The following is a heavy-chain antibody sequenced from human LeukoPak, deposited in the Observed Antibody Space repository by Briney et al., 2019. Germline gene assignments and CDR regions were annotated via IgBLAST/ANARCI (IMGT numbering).Heavy chain of an antibody. CDR3: AKDAEYHLGYDY. J-gene: IGHJ4*02. Sequence: GGSLRLSCAASGFTFRSYSMNWVRQAPGKGLEWVSSISPGSTHIYYADSVKGRFTISRDNSKNTLYLQMNSLRAEDTAVYYCAKDAEYHLGYDYWGQGTLVTVSS. V-gene: IGHV3-21*04. CDR2: ISPGSTHI. D-gene: IGHD2-2*01. CDR1: GFTFRSYS.